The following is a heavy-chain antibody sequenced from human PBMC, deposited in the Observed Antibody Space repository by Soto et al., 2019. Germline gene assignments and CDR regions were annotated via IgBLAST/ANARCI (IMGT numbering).Heavy chain of an antibody. CDR2: IYYSGST. CDR3: ARHKATVTTCWFDP. Sequence: SETLSLTCTVSGGSISSSSYYWGWIRQPPGKGLEWIGSIYYSGSTYYNPSLKSRVTISVDTSKNQFSLKLSSVTAADTAVYYCARHKATVTTCWFDPWGQGTLVTVSS. D-gene: IGHD4-17*01. CDR1: GGSISSSSYY. J-gene: IGHJ5*02. V-gene: IGHV4-39*01.